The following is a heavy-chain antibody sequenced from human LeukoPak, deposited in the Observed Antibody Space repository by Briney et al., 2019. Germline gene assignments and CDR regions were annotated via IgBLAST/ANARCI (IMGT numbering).Heavy chain of an antibody. CDR2: VTGGAVAT. CDR1: GFNFRSYA. J-gene: IGHJ4*02. CDR3: ARDSPLKGYNSGWATNSFDF. V-gene: IGHV3-23*01. Sequence: GGSLRVSWAASGFNFRSYAMSWVRQAPGKGLEWVSTVTGGAVATYYADSVRGRHTISRDNSKNTLYLQMNSLRAEDTAVYYCARDSPLKGYNSGWATNSFDFWGQGTLVTVSS. D-gene: IGHD6-19*01.